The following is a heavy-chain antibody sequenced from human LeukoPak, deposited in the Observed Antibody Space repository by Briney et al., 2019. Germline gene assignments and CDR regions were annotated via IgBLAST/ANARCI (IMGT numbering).Heavy chain of an antibody. D-gene: IGHD2-2*01. J-gene: IGHJ5*02. CDR3: ASGTLGYCSSTSCYENNWFDP. V-gene: IGHV3-21*01. Sequence: PGGSLRLSCAASGFTFSSYSMNWVRQAPGKGLEWVSSISSSSGYIYYADSVKGRFTISRDNAKNSLYLQMNSLRAEDTAVYYCASGTLGYCSSTSCYENNWFDPWGQGTLVTVSS. CDR2: ISSSSGYI. CDR1: GFTFSSYS.